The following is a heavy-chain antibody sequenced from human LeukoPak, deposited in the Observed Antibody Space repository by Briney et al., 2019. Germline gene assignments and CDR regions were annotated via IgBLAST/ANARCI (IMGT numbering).Heavy chain of an antibody. J-gene: IGHJ3*02. CDR1: GFTFSNSW. CDR2: INNDGSST. V-gene: IGHV3-74*01. Sequence: GGSLRLSCAASGFTFSNSWKHWVRQAPGKGLVWVSRINNDGSSTHYADSVKGRFTISRDSAKNTLYLQMNSLRVEDTAVYYCTTTVPGTRNGFDIWGQGTMVTVSS. CDR3: TTTVPGTRNGFDI. D-gene: IGHD6-19*01.